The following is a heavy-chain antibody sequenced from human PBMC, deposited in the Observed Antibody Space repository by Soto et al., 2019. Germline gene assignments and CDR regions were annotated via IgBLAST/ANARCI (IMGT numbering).Heavy chain of an antibody. J-gene: IGHJ4*02. CDR1: GLTLSNSV. CDR2: ISGSGIRT. D-gene: IGHD3-3*01. V-gene: IGHV3-23*01. CDR3: ARVQNQQLENIFDY. Sequence: GGSMKLSCTASGLTLSNSVMSWVRQAPGRGLEWVSAISGSGIRTFYADSVKGRFIISRDNSKNTLYLQLNSLKVEDTAVYFCARVQNQQLENIFDYWGQGTLVTVSS.